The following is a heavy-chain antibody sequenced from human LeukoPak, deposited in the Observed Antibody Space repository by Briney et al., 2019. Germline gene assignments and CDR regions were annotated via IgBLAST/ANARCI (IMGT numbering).Heavy chain of an antibody. CDR2: ISSSSSYI. V-gene: IGHV3-21*01. CDR1: GFTFSSYS. D-gene: IGHD1-14*01. J-gene: IGHJ4*02. CDR3: ARDVVTQESIFDY. Sequence: GGSLRLSCAASGFTFSSYSMNWVRQAPGKGLEWVSSISSSSSYIYYADSVKGRFTISRDNAKNSLYLQMNSLRAEDTAVYYCARDVVTQESIFDYWGQGTLVTVSS.